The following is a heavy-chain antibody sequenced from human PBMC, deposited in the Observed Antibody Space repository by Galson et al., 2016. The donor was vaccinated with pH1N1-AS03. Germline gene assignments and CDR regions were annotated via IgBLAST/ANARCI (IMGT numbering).Heavy chain of an antibody. CDR3: AKDRNDYRLHCFPGSDG. CDR2: TSSSGGST. V-gene: IGHV3-23*01. D-gene: IGHD1-1*01. CDR1: GFTFTDFA. Sequence: SLRLSCATSGFTFTDFAVSWVRQAPGRGLEWVSATSSSGGSTYYAESVKGRFTISRDYSKNTVDLQMNSLRAEDTAVYYCAKDRNDYRLHCFPGSDGGGQGTTVVLSS. J-gene: IGHJ6*02.